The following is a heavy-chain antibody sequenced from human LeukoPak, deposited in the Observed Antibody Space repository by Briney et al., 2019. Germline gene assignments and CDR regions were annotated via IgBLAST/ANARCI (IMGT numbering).Heavy chain of an antibody. Sequence: GGSLRLSCAASGFTFSDYYMSWIRQAPGKGLEWVSYISSSGSTIYYADSVKGRFTIPRDNAKNSPYLQMNSLRAEDTAVYYCARDRLTYAGSGSWFDPWGQGTLVTVSS. CDR2: ISSSGSTI. V-gene: IGHV3-11*01. CDR1: GFTFSDYY. D-gene: IGHD4-23*01. CDR3: ARDRLTYAGSGSWFDP. J-gene: IGHJ5*02.